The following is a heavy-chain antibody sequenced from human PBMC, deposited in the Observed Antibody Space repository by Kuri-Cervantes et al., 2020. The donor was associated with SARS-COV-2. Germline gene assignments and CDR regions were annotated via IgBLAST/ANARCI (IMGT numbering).Heavy chain of an antibody. CDR1: GFTFSSYA. Sequence: GGSLRLSCAASGFTFSSYAMHWVRQAPGKGLEYVSAISSNGGSTYYADSVKGRFTISRDNSKNTLCLQMNTLKTEDTAVFYCARDASYSGSYGSFQHWGQGTLVTVSS. CDR2: ISSNGGST. V-gene: IGHV3-64*04. J-gene: IGHJ1*01. D-gene: IGHD1-26*01. CDR3: ARDASYSGSYGSFQH.